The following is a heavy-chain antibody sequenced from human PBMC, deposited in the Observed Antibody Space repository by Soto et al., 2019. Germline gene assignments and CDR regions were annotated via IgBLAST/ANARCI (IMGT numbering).Heavy chain of an antibody. D-gene: IGHD5-12*01. Sequence: QVQLVQSGAEVKKPGASVKVSCKASGYTFTSYDINWVRQATGQGLEWMGWMNPNSGNTGYAQKFQGRVTMTRNTSIGTAYMDLRSLRSEDTAVYYCARGLPYSGYDWFDYWGQGTLVTVSS. CDR3: ARGLPYSGYDWFDY. CDR2: MNPNSGNT. V-gene: IGHV1-8*01. CDR1: GYTFTSYD. J-gene: IGHJ4*02.